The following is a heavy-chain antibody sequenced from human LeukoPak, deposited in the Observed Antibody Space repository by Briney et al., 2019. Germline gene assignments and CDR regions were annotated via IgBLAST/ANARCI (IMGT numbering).Heavy chain of an antibody. D-gene: IGHD3-10*01. Sequence: SQTLSLTCAISGDSVSSNSAAWNWIRQSPSRGLEWLGRTYYRSKWYNDYAVSVKSRLTINPDTSKNQFSLQLNSVTPEDTAMYYCARDLDYYGSGSYYPYFGSFDYWGQGTLVTVSS. CDR2: TYYRSKWYN. CDR1: GDSVSSNSAA. V-gene: IGHV6-1*01. J-gene: IGHJ4*02. CDR3: ARDLDYYGSGSYYPYFGSFDY.